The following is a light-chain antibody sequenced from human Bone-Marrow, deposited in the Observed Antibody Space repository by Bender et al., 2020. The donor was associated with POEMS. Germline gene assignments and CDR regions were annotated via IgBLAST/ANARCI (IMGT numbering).Light chain of an antibody. CDR2: EVT. CDR1: SSDIGSYNL. J-gene: IGLJ2*01. Sequence: QSALTQPASVSGSPGQSITVSCTGTSSDIGSYNLVSWYQQHPGKAPKLMIYEVTSRPSGVSDRFSGSKSGNTASLTISGLQADDEADYFCSSYTGSGTVVFGGGTKLTVL. V-gene: IGLV2-14*02. CDR3: SSYTGSGTVV.